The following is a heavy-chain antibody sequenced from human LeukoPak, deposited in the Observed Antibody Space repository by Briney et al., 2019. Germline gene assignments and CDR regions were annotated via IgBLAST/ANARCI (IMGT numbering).Heavy chain of an antibody. V-gene: IGHV3-7*01. Sequence: GGSLRLSCAASGFTFSSYWMCWVRQAPGKGLEWVAIIKQDGSDKYYVDSVEGRFIISRDNAKNSLYLQMNSLRAEDTAVYYCLTSTRSHRFDYWGQGTLVNVSS. CDR3: LTSTRSHRFDY. D-gene: IGHD2-15*01. CDR1: GFTFSSYW. J-gene: IGHJ4*02. CDR2: IKQDGSDK.